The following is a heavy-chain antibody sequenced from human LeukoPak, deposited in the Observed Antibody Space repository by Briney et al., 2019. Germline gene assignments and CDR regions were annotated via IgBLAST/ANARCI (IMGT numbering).Heavy chain of an antibody. CDR1: GFTFSNAW. D-gene: IGHD3-22*01. V-gene: IGHV3-15*05. J-gene: IGHJ4*02. CDR3: TTSSGYYPVDY. Sequence: PGGSLRLSCAASGFTFSNAWMSWVRQAPGKGLEWVGRIKSKTDGGTTDYAAPVKGRFTISRDDSKNTLYLQMNSPKTEDTAVYYCTTSSGYYPVDYWGQGTLVTVSA. CDR2: IKSKTDGGTT.